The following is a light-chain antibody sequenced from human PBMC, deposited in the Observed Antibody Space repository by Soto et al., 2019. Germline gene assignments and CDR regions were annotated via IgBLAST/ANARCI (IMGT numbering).Light chain of an antibody. CDR3: HQYNSWPPGT. CDR2: DAS. CDR1: QSISRS. V-gene: IGKV3-15*01. J-gene: IGKJ2*01. Sequence: EIVLTQSPAILSVSPGERATLSCRASQSISRSLAWYQQQPGQAPRLLISDASTRATGIPARFSGSGSGTEFTLTISSLQSEDFALYYCHQYNSWPPGTFGQGTKV.